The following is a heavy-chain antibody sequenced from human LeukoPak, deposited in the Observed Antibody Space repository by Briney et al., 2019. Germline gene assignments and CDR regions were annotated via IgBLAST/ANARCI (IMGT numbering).Heavy chain of an antibody. CDR1: GYTFTSYA. V-gene: IGHV7-4-1*02. J-gene: IGHJ4*02. CDR2: INTNTGNP. CDR3: ARGGYSGSYYAQVGNFDY. D-gene: IGHD1-26*01. Sequence: ASVKVSCKASGYTFTSYAMNWVRQAPGQGLEWMGWINTNTGNPTYAQGFTGRFVFSLDTSASTAYLQISSLKAEDTAVYYCARGGYSGSYYAQVGNFDYWGQGTLVTVSS.